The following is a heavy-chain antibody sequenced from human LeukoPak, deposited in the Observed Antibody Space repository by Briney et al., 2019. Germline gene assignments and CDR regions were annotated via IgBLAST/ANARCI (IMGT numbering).Heavy chain of an antibody. J-gene: IGHJ4*02. CDR1: GFTFSDYA. D-gene: IGHD2-2*01. Sequence: GGSLRLSCTASGFTFSDYAMNWVRQAPGKGLEWVSHISHSGSTIYYSDSVKGRFTISRDNAENSLYLQMNSLRAEDTAVYYCARDKSTSCYYFDYWGQGTLVTVSS. CDR2: ISHSGSTI. V-gene: IGHV3-48*01. CDR3: ARDKSTSCYYFDY.